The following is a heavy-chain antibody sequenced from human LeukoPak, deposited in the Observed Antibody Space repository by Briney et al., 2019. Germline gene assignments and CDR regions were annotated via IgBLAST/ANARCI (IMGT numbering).Heavy chain of an antibody. V-gene: IGHV1-18*01. CDR2: ISAYNGNT. Sequence: ASVTVSCKASGYTFTSYGISWVRQAPGQGIEWMGWISAYNGNTNYAQKLQGRVTMTTDTSTSTAYMELRSLRSDDTAVYYCAKVGGWEYYYYYYYMDVWGKGTTVTISS. CDR3: AKVGGWEYYYYYYYMDV. D-gene: IGHD6-19*01. J-gene: IGHJ6*03. CDR1: GYTFTSYG.